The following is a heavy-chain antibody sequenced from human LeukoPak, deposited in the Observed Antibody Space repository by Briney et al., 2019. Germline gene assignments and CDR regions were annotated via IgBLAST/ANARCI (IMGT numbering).Heavy chain of an antibody. CDR2: ISGSGGST. CDR1: GFTFSNAW. CDR3: AKERDYYDSSGFDY. D-gene: IGHD3-22*01. J-gene: IGHJ4*02. V-gene: IGHV3-23*01. Sequence: GGSLRLSCAASGFTFSNAWMSWVRQAPGKGLEWVSAISGSGGSTYYADSVKGRFTISRDNSKNTLYLQMNSLRAEDTAVYYCAKERDYYDSSGFDYWGQGTLVTVSS.